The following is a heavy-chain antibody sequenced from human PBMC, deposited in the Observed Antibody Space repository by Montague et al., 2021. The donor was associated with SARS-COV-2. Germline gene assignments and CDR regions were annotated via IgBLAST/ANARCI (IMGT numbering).Heavy chain of an antibody. D-gene: IGHD3-10*01. Sequence: SLRLSCAASGFTFSSYAMHWVRQAPGKGLEWVAVISYDGSNKYYADSVKGRFTISRDNSKNTLYLQMNSLRAEDTAVYYCARAAQKQYVLLWFGELLHDAFDIGGQGTMVTVPS. CDR3: ARAAQKQYVLLWFGELLHDAFDI. CDR2: ISYDGSNK. J-gene: IGHJ3*02. V-gene: IGHV3-30-3*01. CDR1: GFTFSSYA.